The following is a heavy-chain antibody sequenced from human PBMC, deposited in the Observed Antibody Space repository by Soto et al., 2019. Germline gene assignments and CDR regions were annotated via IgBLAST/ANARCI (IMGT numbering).Heavy chain of an antibody. V-gene: IGHV3-9*01. D-gene: IGHD1-26*01. Sequence: PGGSLRLSCAASGFTFDDYALHWVRQAPGSGLEWVARINWNGKTLGYADSLKGRFVICRENVTNCLFLDLNSPSVEEKAVYYCGKDIVRGIYSGKFYHWGRGTLVTVSS. CDR3: GKDIVRGIYSGKFYH. J-gene: IGHJ4*02. CDR2: INWNGKTL. CDR1: GFTFDDYA.